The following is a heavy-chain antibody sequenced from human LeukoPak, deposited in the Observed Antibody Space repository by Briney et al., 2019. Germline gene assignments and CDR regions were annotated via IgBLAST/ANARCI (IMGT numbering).Heavy chain of an antibody. CDR3: AKGPLRGTAAAIDY. J-gene: IGHJ4*02. CDR2: ISYDGRNI. CDR1: RFTFNNYG. Sequence: PGGSLRLSCAASRFTFNNYGMHWVRQAPGKGLEWVAVISYDGRNIHYPGSVKGRFTISRDISTDTLWLQMDSLRTEDTAVYYCAKGPLRGTAAAIDYWGQGTLVTVSS. V-gene: IGHV3-30*18. D-gene: IGHD2-2*01.